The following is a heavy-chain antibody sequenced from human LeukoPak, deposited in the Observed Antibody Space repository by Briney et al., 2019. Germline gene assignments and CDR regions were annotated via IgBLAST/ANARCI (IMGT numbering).Heavy chain of an antibody. Sequence: PRRSLRLSCAPSGFSFSSYGMHWVRQAQEKGLEWVAVISYDGSNKYYTDSVKGPFTISRDNSKNTLYLQMNSLRAEDTAVYYGAKDRARFIVENWFDPWGQGALVTVSS. V-gene: IGHV3-30*18. D-gene: IGHD2-15*01. CDR3: AKDRARFIVENWFDP. CDR2: ISYDGSNK. CDR1: GFSFSSYG. J-gene: IGHJ5*02.